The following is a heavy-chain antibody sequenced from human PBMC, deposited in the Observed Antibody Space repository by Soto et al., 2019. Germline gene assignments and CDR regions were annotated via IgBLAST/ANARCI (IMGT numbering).Heavy chain of an antibody. CDR1: GFTFSSYA. CDR2: ISGSGGST. CDR3: AKDTSWYRRLDWYFDL. Sequence: EVQLLESGGGLVQPGGSLRLSCAASGFTFSSYAMSWVRQAPGKGLERVSAISGSGGSTYYADSVKGRFTIARDKSKNPLYLQMNSLRAEDTAVYYCAKDTSWYRRLDWYFDLWGRGTLVTVSS. J-gene: IGHJ2*01. D-gene: IGHD3-9*01. V-gene: IGHV3-23*01.